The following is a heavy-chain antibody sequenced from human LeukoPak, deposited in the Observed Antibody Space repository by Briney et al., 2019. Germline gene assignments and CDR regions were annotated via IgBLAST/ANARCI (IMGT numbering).Heavy chain of an antibody. CDR2: IYSGGST. Sequence: GGSLRLSCAASGFTVSSNYMSWVRQAPGKGLEWVSVIYSGGSTYYADSVKGRSTISRDNSKNTLYLQMNSLRAEDTAVYYCAREATDYDILTGYQRLWYFDYWGQGTLVTVSS. J-gene: IGHJ4*02. CDR3: AREATDYDILTGYQRLWYFDY. CDR1: GFTVSSNY. V-gene: IGHV3-53*01. D-gene: IGHD3-9*01.